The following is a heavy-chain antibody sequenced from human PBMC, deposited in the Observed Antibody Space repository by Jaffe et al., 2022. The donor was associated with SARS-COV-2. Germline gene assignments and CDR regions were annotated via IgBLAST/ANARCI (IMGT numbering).Heavy chain of an antibody. Sequence: EVQLVQSGAEVKKPGESLKISCKGSGYSFTSYWIGWVRQMPGKGLEWMGIIYPGDSDTRYSPSFQGQVTISADKSISTAYLQWSSLKASDTAMYYCARRNTYGSGSYENGDDAFDIWGQGTMVTVSS. J-gene: IGHJ3*02. D-gene: IGHD3-10*01. CDR3: ARRNTYGSGSYENGDDAFDI. CDR2: IYPGDSDT. V-gene: IGHV5-51*01. CDR1: GYSFTSYW.